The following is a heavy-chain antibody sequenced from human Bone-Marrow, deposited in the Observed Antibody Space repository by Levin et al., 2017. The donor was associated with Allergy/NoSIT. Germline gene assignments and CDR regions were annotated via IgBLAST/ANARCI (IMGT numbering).Heavy chain of an antibody. D-gene: IGHD3-10*02. V-gene: IGHV4-39*01. Sequence: KPSETLSLTCTVSGGSLSSGTSYWGWIRQPPGKGLEWIGNIHYIGSTYYNPSLSSRVTISVDTSRNQFSLRLSSVTAADTAVYFCGSCHASLFMDIWGKWTTVIVSP. CDR1: GGSLSSGTSY. CDR3: GSCHASLFMDI. J-gene: IGHJ6*04. CDR2: IHYIGST.